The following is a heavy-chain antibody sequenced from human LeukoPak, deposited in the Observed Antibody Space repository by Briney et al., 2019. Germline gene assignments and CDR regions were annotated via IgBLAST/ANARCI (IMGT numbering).Heavy chain of an antibody. Sequence: GSSVKVSCKASGGTFSSYAISWVRQAHGQGLEWMGRIIPILGIANYAQKFQGRVTITADKSTSTAYMELSSLRSEDTAVYYCARDLRVTMIEGAFDIWGQGTMVTVSS. CDR3: ARDLRVTMIEGAFDI. CDR2: IIPILGIA. CDR1: GGTFSSYA. J-gene: IGHJ3*02. D-gene: IGHD3-22*01. V-gene: IGHV1-69*04.